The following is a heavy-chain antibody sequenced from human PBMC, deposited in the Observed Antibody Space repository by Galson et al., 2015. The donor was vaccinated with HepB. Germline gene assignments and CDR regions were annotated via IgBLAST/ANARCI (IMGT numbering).Heavy chain of an antibody. CDR2: MNPNSGNT. CDR1: GYTFTSYD. V-gene: IGHV1-8*01. J-gene: IGHJ6*02. CDR3: ARGGLRYFDWLLSHGMDV. D-gene: IGHD3-9*01. Sequence: SCKASGYTFTSYDIDWVRQATGQGLEWMGWMNPNSGNTGYAQKFQGRVTMTRNTSISTAYMELSSLRSEDTAVYYCARGGLRYFDWLLSHGMDVWGQGTTVTVSS.